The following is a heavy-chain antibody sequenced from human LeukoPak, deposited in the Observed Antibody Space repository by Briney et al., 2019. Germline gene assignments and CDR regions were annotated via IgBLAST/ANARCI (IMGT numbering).Heavy chain of an antibody. Sequence: PGGSLRLSCAASGFTFSSYTMSWIRQPPGEGLEWIGYLYYSGSTNYNPSLKSRVTISVDTSKNQFSLKLSSVTAADTAVYYCARGHSGYYYDSSGYPFDYWGQGTLVTVSS. D-gene: IGHD3-22*01. V-gene: IGHV4-59*01. CDR3: ARGHSGYYYDSSGYPFDY. CDR1: GFTFSSYT. J-gene: IGHJ4*02. CDR2: LYYSGST.